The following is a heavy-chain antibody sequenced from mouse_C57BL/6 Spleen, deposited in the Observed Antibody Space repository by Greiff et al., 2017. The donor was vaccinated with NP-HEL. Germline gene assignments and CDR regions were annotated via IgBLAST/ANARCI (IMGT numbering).Heavy chain of an antibody. J-gene: IGHJ4*01. CDR2: IDPETGGT. CDR3: NTVVATHYYAMDY. D-gene: IGHD1-1*01. CDR1: GYTFTDYE. Sequence: VQLQESGAELVRPGASVTLSCKASGYTFTDYEMHWVKQTPVHGLEWIGAIDPETGGTAYNQKFKGKAILTADKSSSTAYMELRSLTSEDSAVYYCNTVVATHYYAMDYWGQGTSVTVSS. V-gene: IGHV1-15*01.